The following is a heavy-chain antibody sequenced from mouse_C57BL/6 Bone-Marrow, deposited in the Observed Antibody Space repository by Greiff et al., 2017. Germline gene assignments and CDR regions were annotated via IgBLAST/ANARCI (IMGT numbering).Heavy chain of an antibody. V-gene: IGHV5-9*01. J-gene: IGHJ4*01. Sequence: EVMLVESGGGLVKPGGSLKLSCAASGFTFSSYTMSWVRQTPEKRLGWVATISGGGGNTYYPDSVKGRFTISRDNAKNTLYLQMSSLRSEDTALYYCARTYYAMDYWGQGTSVTVSS. CDR2: ISGGGGNT. CDR3: ARTYYAMDY. CDR1: GFTFSSYT.